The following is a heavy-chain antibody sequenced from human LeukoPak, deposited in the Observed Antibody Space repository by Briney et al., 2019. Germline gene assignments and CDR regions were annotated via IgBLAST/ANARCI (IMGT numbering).Heavy chain of an antibody. Sequence: PGGSLRLSCAASGFTVSSNYMSWVRQAPGKGLEWVSVIYSGGSTYYADSVKGRFTIPRDNSKNTLYLQMNSLRAEDTAVYYCASDAQSGIAAAGALDYWGQGTLVTVSS. D-gene: IGHD6-13*01. J-gene: IGHJ4*02. V-gene: IGHV3-66*01. CDR1: GFTVSSNY. CDR3: ASDAQSGIAAAGALDY. CDR2: IYSGGST.